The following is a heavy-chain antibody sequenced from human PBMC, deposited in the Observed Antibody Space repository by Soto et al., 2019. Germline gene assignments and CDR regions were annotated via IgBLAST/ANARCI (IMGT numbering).Heavy chain of an antibody. D-gene: IGHD2-21*01. CDR3: TRDRPEKAVVPVPRQHFDS. CDR1: GSTFNSHT. Sequence: QVQLVQSGAKVKKPGSSVKVSCKASGSTFNSHTINWVRQAPGQGLEWMGRVVPLLGIESHPQKFQDRLTITADTSTGTVFMELSNLRSEDTAVYYCTRDRPEKAVVPVPRQHFDSWGQGTLLTVSS. V-gene: IGHV1-69*08. CDR2: VVPLLGIE. J-gene: IGHJ4*02.